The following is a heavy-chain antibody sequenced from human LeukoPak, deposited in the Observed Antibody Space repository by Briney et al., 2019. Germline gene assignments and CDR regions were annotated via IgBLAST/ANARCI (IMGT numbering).Heavy chain of an antibody. CDR1: GFTFSSYD. CDR2: IGTAGDT. J-gene: IGHJ6*02. Sequence: PGGSLRLSCAASGFTFSSYDMHWVRQATGKGLEWVSAIGTAGDTYHPGSVKGRFTISRENAKNSLYLQMNSLRAGDTAVYYCARGEVAYGMDVWGQGTTVTVSS. CDR3: ARGEVAYGMDV. V-gene: IGHV3-13*01. D-gene: IGHD5-12*01.